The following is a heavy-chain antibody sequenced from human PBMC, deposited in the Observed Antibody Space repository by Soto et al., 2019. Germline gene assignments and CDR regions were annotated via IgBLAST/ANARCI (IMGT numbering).Heavy chain of an antibody. CDR3: ARVKRFLEWLLSPTVFDY. CDR1: GGSISSGGYY. V-gene: IGHV4-31*03. J-gene: IGHJ4*02. CDR2: IYYSGST. D-gene: IGHD3-3*01. Sequence: QVQLQESGPGLVKPSQTLSLTCTVSGGSISSGGYYWSWIRQHPGKGLEWIGYIYYSGSTYYNPSLKSRVTISVDTSKNQFSLKLSSVTAADTAVYYCARVKRFLEWLLSPTVFDYWGQGTLVTVSS.